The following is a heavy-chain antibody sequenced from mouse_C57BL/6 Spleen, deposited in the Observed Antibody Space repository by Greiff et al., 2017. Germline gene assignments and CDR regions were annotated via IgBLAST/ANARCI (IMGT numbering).Heavy chain of an antibody. CDR1: GFSLTSYG. CDR3: ARHPICYGYGYAMDY. V-gene: IGHV2-6-1*01. Sequence: QVQLKQSGPGLVAPSQSLSITCTVSGFSLTSYGVHWVRQPPGKGLEWLVVIWSDGSTTYNSALKSRLSISKDNSKSQVFLKMNSLQTDDTAMYYCARHPICYGYGYAMDYWGQGTSVTVSS. J-gene: IGHJ4*01. D-gene: IGHD2-2*01. CDR2: IWSDGST.